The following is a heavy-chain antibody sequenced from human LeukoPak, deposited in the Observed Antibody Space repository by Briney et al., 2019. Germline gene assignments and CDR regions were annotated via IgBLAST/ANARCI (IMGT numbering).Heavy chain of an antibody. J-gene: IGHJ3*01. CDR1: GGSIISRDFY. D-gene: IGHD2-8*02. Sequence: PSETLSLTCSVSGGSIISRDFYWGWIRRSPGKGLEWIGSIYHRGTTYYTPSLKSRVTMSVDTAKNEFSLSPTSVIAADTAVYYCARDRGVYMGGDNDFDVWGQGTMVGVSS. V-gene: IGHV4-39*07. CDR3: ARDRGVYMGGDNDFDV. CDR2: IYHRGTT.